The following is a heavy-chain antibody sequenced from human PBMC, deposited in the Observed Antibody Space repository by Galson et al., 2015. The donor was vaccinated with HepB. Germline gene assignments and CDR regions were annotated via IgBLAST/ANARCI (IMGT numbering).Heavy chain of an antibody. CDR3: AKDRYSGSYEPPAYFDY. Sequence: SLRLSCAASGFTFSSYAMSWVRQAPGKGLEWVSAISGSGGSTYYADSVKGRFTIYRDNSKNTLYLQMNSLRAEDTAVYYCAKDRYSGSYEPPAYFDYWGQGTLVTVSS. CDR2: ISGSGGST. D-gene: IGHD1-26*01. CDR1: GFTFSSYA. V-gene: IGHV3-23*01. J-gene: IGHJ4*02.